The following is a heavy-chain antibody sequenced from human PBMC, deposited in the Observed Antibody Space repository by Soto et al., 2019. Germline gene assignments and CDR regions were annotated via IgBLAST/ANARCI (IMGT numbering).Heavy chain of an antibody. V-gene: IGHV4-34*01. J-gene: IGHJ6*02. CDR2: INHSGST. CDR3: ARWKGTGYSYGYYYYGMDV. D-gene: IGHD5-18*01. CDR1: GGSFSGYY. Sequence: QVQLQQWGAGLLKPSETLSLTCAVYGGSFSGYYWSWIRQPPGKGLEWIGEINHSGSTNYNPSLKSRVTISVDTSKNQFSLKLSSVTAADTAVYYCARWKGTGYSYGYYYYGMDVWGQGTTVTVSS.